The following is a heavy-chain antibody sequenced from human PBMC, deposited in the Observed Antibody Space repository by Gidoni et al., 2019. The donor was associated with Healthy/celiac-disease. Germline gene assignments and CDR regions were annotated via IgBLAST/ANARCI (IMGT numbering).Heavy chain of an antibody. CDR2: IDPSDSYT. CDR1: GYSFTSYW. CDR3: ARLRRTKIGYSSGYIDY. V-gene: IGHV5-10-1*03. J-gene: IGHJ4*02. D-gene: IGHD6-19*01. Sequence: EVQLVQSGAEVKKPGESLRISCKGSGYSFTSYWISWVRQMPGKGLEWMGRIDPSDSYTNYSPSFQGHVTISADKSISTAYLQWSSLKASDTAMYYCARLRRTKIGYSSGYIDYWGQGTLVTVSS.